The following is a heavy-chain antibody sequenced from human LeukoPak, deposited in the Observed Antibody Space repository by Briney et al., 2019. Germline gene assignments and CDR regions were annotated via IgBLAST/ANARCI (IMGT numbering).Heavy chain of an antibody. CDR1: GYTFTSYG. D-gene: IGHD1-20*01. J-gene: IGHJ6*02. CDR2: ISAYNGNT. V-gene: IGHV1-18*01. CDR3: ARDNWRRNSSPYYYYYGMDV. Sequence: ASVKVSCKASGYTFTSYGISWVRQAPGQGLEWMGWISAYNGNTNYAQKLQGRVTMTTDTSTSTAYMELRSLRSDDTAVYYCARDNWRRNSSPYYYYYGMDVWGQGTTVTVSS.